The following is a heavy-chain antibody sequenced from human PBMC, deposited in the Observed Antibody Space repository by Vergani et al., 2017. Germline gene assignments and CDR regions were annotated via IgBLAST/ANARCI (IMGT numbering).Heavy chain of an antibody. V-gene: IGHV4-30-4*08. J-gene: IGHJ5*02. CDR1: GGSISSGDYY. D-gene: IGHD2-15*01. Sequence: QVQLQESGPGLVKPSQTLSLTCTVSGGSISSGDYYWSWIRQPPGKGLEWIGYIYYSGSTYYNPSLKSRVTISVDTSKNQFSLKLSSVTAADTAVYYGARDGRLGYCSGGSCYGFDPWGQGTLVTVSS. CDR2: IYYSGST. CDR3: ARDGRLGYCSGGSCYGFDP.